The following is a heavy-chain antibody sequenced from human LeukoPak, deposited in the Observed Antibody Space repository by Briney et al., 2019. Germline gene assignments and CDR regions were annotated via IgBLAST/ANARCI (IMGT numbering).Heavy chain of an antibody. CDR1: GFTFSSYW. V-gene: IGHV3-21*01. J-gene: IGHJ3*02. CDR2: ISSSSSYI. CDR3: ARDRGGSGSYYINAFDI. D-gene: IGHD1-26*01. Sequence: GGSLRLSCAASGFTFSSYWMSWVRQAPGKGLEWVSSISSSSSYIYYADSVKGRFTISRDNAKNSLYLQMNSLRAEDTAVYYCARDRGGSGSYYINAFDIWGQGTMVTVSS.